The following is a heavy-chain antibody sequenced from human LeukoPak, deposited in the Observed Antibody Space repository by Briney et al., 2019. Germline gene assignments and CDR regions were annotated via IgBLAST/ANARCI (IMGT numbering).Heavy chain of an antibody. V-gene: IGHV3-23*01. CDR1: GFTFSSYA. CDR2: ISGSGGST. Sequence: GGSLRLSYAASGFTFSSYAMSWVRQAPGKGLEWVSAISGSGGSTYYADSVKGRFTISRDNSKNTLYLQMNSLRAEDTAVYYCAKDAYGDYGAGVWFDPWGQGTLVTVSS. D-gene: IGHD4-17*01. CDR3: AKDAYGDYGAGVWFDP. J-gene: IGHJ5*02.